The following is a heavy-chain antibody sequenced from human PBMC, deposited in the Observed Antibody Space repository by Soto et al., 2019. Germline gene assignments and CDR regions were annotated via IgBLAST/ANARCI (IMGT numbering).Heavy chain of an antibody. V-gene: IGHV3-53*02. J-gene: IGHJ6*02. Sequence: EVQVVETGGGLIQPGGSLRLSCLASGFSVTTNYIIWVRQPPGKGLEWVSTTFTGGSTHYADSVKGRFSISRDNSKNTVYLQMNNLRVEDTAVYYCAKKPPSSFQGWAFGMDVWGQGTTVSVSS. CDR2: TFTGGST. D-gene: IGHD1-26*01. CDR3: AKKPPSSFQGWAFGMDV. CDR1: GFSVTTNY.